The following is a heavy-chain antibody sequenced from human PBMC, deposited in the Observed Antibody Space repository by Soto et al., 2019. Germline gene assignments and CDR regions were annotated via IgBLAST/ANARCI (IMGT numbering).Heavy chain of an antibody. J-gene: IGHJ4*02. CDR3: ARGDRDGYSV. Sequence: QVQLVQSGAEVKKPGASVKLTCKASGYTFIMHYIHWVRQAPGQGLEWMGVINPNGGTTNYAQKFQGRVTLTGDTSTSTGYMDLSSLRSEDTALYYCARGDRDGYSVWGQGTQVTVSS. CDR2: INPNGGTT. V-gene: IGHV1-46*01. CDR1: GYTFIMHY. D-gene: IGHD4-4*01.